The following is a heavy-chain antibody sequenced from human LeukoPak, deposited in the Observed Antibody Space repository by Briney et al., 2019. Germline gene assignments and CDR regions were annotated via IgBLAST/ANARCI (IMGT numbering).Heavy chain of an antibody. Sequence: SETLSLTCTVSGSSISNYYWGWIRQAPGKGLEWIGSIYYSGNTYYNSSLKSRVTISVDTSKNQFSLKLSSVTAADTAVYYCARSNTRVYAFDIWGQGTMVTVSS. V-gene: IGHV4-39*07. J-gene: IGHJ3*02. CDR1: GSSISNYY. CDR3: ARSNTRVYAFDI. D-gene: IGHD2-8*01. CDR2: IYYSGNT.